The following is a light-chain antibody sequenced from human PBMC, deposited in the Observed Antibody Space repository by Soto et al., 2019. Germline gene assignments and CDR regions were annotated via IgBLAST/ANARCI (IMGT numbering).Light chain of an antibody. CDR3: QQRSNWPSIT. V-gene: IGKV3-11*01. Sequence: EIVITQSRATLSVSPGERATLSCRASQSVSSSYLAWYQQKPGQAPRLLIYDASSRAPGIPPRFSGSGSGTDFTLTITSLEPEDFAVYHCQQRSNWPSITFGQGTRLEIK. CDR2: DAS. J-gene: IGKJ5*01. CDR1: QSVSSSY.